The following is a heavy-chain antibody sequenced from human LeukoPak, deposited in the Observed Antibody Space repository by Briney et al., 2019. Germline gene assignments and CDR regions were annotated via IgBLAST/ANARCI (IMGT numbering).Heavy chain of an antibody. CDR1: EGTFSSYA. D-gene: IGHD3-9*01. CDR2: IIPIFGTA. V-gene: IGHV1-69*06. CDR3: ASLRYFDWLLPNYYYYGTDV. Sequence: ASVKVSCKASEGTFSSYAISWLRQAPGQGLEWMGGIIPIFGTANYAQKFQGRVTITADKSTSTAYLQLSSLRSEDTAVYYCASLRYFDWLLPNYYYYGTDVWGKGTTVTVSS. J-gene: IGHJ6*04.